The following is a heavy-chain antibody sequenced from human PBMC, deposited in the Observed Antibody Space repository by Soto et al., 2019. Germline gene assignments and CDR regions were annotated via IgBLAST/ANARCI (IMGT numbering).Heavy chain of an antibody. CDR2: VGYDGSNK. Sequence: PGGSLRLSCAASGFTFSSYGMHWVRQAPGKGLEWVAVVGYDGSNKYYADSVKGRFTISRDNSKNTLYQQINNLRAEDTAAYYCSRGLSCSGGSSHSYYYYYGMDVWGQGT. D-gene: IGHD2-15*01. CDR3: SRGLSCSGGSSHSYYYYYGMDV. J-gene: IGHJ6*02. V-gene: IGHV3-33*01. CDR1: GFTFSSYG.